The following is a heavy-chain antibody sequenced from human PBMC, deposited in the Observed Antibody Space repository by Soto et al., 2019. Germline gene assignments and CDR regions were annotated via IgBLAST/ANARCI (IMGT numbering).Heavy chain of an antibody. V-gene: IGHV4-39*01. J-gene: IGHJ6*03. CDR2: IYYSGST. CDR3: ARPPLYGDYGHYYYMDV. CDR1: GGSISSSSYY. Sequence: SETLSLTCTVSGGSISSSSYYWGWIRQPQGKGLEWIGSIYYSGSTYYNPSLKSRVTISVDTSKNQFSLKLSSVTAADTAVYYCARPPLYGDYGHYYYMDVWGKGTTVTVSS. D-gene: IGHD4-17*01.